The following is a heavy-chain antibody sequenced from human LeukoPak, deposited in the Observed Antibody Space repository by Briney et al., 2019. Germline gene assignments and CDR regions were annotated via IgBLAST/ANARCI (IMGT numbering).Heavy chain of an antibody. J-gene: IGHJ3*02. V-gene: IGHV4-59*01. CDR3: ARVNYYDSSGLYDAFDI. CDR2: GHHSGTT. D-gene: IGHD3-22*01. CDR1: GASITSYY. Sequence: SETLSLTCTVSGASITSYYWNWMRQSPGKGLEWIGYGHHSGTTNYNPSLEGRGTISVDTSKNQFSLKLSSVTAADTAVYYCARVNYYDSSGLYDAFDIWGQGTMVTVSS.